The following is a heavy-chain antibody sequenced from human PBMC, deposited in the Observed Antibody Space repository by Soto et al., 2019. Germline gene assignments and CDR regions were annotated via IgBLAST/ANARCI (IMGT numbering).Heavy chain of an antibody. D-gene: IGHD2-21*02. V-gene: IGHV3-30-3*01. Sequence: QVQLVESGGGVVQPGRSLRLSCAASGFTFSSYAMHWVRQAPGKGLEWVAVISYDGSNKYYADSVKGRFTISRDNSKNALYLQMNSLRAEDTAVYYCARGGRHIVVVTAIPGFDYWGQGTLVTVSS. J-gene: IGHJ4*02. CDR3: ARGGRHIVVVTAIPGFDY. CDR1: GFTFSSYA. CDR2: ISYDGSNK.